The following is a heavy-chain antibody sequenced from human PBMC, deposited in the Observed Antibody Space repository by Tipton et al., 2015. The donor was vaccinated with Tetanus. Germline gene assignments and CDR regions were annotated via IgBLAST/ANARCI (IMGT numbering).Heavy chain of an antibody. Sequence: SLRLSCAASGFTFSNYNINWVRQAPGKGLEWVSFISYSGNSIHYTDSVKGRFTISRDNAKNSVYLQMNSLRDEDTAVYFCARESTITTRNDCWGQGTLVSVPS. D-gene: IGHD4-11*01. J-gene: IGHJ4*02. CDR1: GFTFSNYN. CDR2: ISYSGNSI. CDR3: ARESTITTRNDC. V-gene: IGHV3-48*02.